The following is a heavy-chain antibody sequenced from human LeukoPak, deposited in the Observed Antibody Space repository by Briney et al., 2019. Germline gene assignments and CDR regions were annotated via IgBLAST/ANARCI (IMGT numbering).Heavy chain of an antibody. J-gene: IGHJ4*02. CDR2: VKQDGSEK. D-gene: IGHD2-21*02. V-gene: IGHV3-7*01. CDR1: GCTFGSYW. CDR3: AREGDYYLDS. Sequence: GGSLRLSCAASGCTFGSYWMSWVRQAPGKGLVWVANVKQDGSEKHYVGSVRGRFTISRDNAKNSLYLQMSSLRAEDTAVYYCAREGDYYLDSWGQGTLVAVSS.